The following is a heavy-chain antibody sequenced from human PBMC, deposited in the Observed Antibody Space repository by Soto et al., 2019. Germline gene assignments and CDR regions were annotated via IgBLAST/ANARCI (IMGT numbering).Heavy chain of an antibody. V-gene: IGHV1-69*13. CDR1: GGTFTSYA. CDR2: IIPIFGAA. D-gene: IGHD3-3*01. CDR3: ATVLGGLPRDFDI. J-gene: IGHJ3*02. Sequence: GASVKVSCKASGGTFTSYAFIWVRQAPGQGLEWMGGIIPIFGAANYAQKFQGRVTITADASTTTAYMELSSLRSEDTAVYYCATVLGGLPRDFDIWGQGTMVTVSS.